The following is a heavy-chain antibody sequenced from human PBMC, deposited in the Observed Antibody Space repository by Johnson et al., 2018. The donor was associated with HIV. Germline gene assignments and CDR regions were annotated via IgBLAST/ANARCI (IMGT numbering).Heavy chain of an antibody. CDR1: GFTFEDHD. CDR3: ARVLGARGPGAFEI. Sequence: VHLVESGGGVIRPGGSLKLSCAASGFTFEDHDMSWVRQVPGKGLEWVSGINWNGGSTGYADSVKGRFTISRDNSKNTLYLQMSSLRTEDTAVYYCARVLGARGPGAFEIWGQGTMVTVSS. CDR2: INWNGGST. J-gene: IGHJ3*02. V-gene: IGHV3-20*04.